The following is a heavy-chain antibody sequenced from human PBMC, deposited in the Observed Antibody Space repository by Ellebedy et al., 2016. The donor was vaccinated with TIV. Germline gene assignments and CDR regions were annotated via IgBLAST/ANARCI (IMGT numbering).Heavy chain of an antibody. V-gene: IGHV3-23*01. CDR1: GFTFSSYA. D-gene: IGHD3-10*01. CDR2: ISGSGDYT. CDR3: AKNQGSGSPYYYALDV. Sequence: PGGSLRLSCTASGFTFSSYAMSWVRQAPGKGLEWVSVISGSGDYTNSADSVEGRFTISRDKSKDTLDLQMNSLRIEDAAVYYCAKNQGSGSPYYYALDVWGQGTTVTVSS. J-gene: IGHJ6*02.